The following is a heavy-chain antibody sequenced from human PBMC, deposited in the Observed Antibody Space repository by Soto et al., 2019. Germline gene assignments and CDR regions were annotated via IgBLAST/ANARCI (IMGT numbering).Heavy chain of an antibody. CDR3: ARRGSYPHFDY. V-gene: IGHV3-74*01. D-gene: IGHD1-26*01. Sequence: EVQLVESGGGLVQPGGSLRLSCAASGFTFSNYWMHWARQAPGKVLVWVSRINSDGISTSYSDSVNGRFTISRDNGKNTLYLQMNSLRAADTAVYYCARRGSYPHFDYWGQGTLVTVSS. CDR1: GFTFSNYW. CDR2: INSDGIST. J-gene: IGHJ4*02.